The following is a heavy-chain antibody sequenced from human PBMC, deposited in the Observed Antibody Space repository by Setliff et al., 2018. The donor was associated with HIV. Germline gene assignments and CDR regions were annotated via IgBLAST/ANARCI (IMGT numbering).Heavy chain of an antibody. CDR2: MNPNSGAT. CDR1: GHPFSNYD. V-gene: IGHV1-8*01. J-gene: IGHJ6*04. Sequence: GASVKVSCKPSGHPFSNYDIIWVRRATGQGLEWMGWMNPNSGATGYAQKFKDRFIMTRDTSISTAYMERSSLTSGDTAVYYCASGKGVRGVIIRGGLDVWGKGTTVTVSS. D-gene: IGHD3-10*01. CDR3: ASGKGVRGVIIRGGLDV.